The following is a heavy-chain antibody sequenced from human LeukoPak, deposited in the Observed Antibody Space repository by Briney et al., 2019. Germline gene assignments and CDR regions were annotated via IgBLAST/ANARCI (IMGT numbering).Heavy chain of an antibody. J-gene: IGHJ3*02. CDR1: GGSISSSSYY. D-gene: IGHD4-23*01. Sequence: KPSETLSLTCTVSGGSISSSSYYWGWIRQPPGKGLEWIGSIYYSGSTYYNPSLKSRVTISVDTSKNQFSLKLSSVTAADTAVYYCARAQTTVVTHDAFDIWGQGTMVTVSS. V-gene: IGHV4-39*07. CDR3: ARAQTTVVTHDAFDI. CDR2: IYYSGST.